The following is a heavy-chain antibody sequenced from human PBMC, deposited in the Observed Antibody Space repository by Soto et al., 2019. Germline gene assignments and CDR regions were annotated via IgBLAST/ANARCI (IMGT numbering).Heavy chain of an antibody. J-gene: IGHJ4*02. Sequence: PGGSLRLSCTASGFTFSNALMTCVRQAPGKGLEWIVRIKTNADGGTTDYAAPVKGRFAISRDDSENTLYLQMNSLKTEDTDVYYCTNVYFDYWAQGTLVTVS. CDR1: GFTFSNAL. V-gene: IGHV3-15*01. CDR2: IKTNADGGTT. CDR3: TNVYFDY.